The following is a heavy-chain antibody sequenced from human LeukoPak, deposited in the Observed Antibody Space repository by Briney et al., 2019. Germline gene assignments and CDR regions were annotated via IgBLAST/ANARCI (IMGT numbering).Heavy chain of an antibody. J-gene: IGHJ6*02. D-gene: IGHD6-19*01. CDR3: AVGEWLVDTWVDYYYWMDV. V-gene: IGHV1-69*13. Sequence: GASVKVSCKASGGTFSSYAISWVRHAPGQGLEWMGGISPIFGTANYAQKFQGRVTITADESTSTAYMELSSLRSEDTAVYYCAVGEWLVDTWVDYYYWMDVWGQGTTVTVSS. CDR1: GGTFSSYA. CDR2: ISPIFGTA.